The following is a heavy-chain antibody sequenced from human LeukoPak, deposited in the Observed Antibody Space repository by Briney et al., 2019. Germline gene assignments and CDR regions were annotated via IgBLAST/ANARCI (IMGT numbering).Heavy chain of an antibody. Sequence: GGSLRLSCAASGFTFNSHWMSWVRQAPGKGLEWVANIKQDGSEKYYVDSVKGRFTISRDNAKNSLYLQMNSLRAEDTAVYYCALSRTLDYWGQGTLVTVSS. V-gene: IGHV3-7*01. CDR3: ALSRTLDY. CDR2: IKQDGSEK. CDR1: GFTFNSHW. J-gene: IGHJ4*02.